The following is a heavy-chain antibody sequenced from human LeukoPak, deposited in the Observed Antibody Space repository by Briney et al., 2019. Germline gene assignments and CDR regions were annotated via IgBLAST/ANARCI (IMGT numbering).Heavy chain of an antibody. CDR1: GSTFSNYW. V-gene: IGHV3-74*01. D-gene: IGHD5-12*01. CDR3: TRRGEDGFGYRY. J-gene: IGHJ4*02. CDR2: INTDGSDT. Sequence: TGGSLRLSCVVSGSTFSNYWMHWVRQAPGKGLVWVSRINTDGSDTSYVDSVRGRFTVSRDNAKNTLYLQMNSLGSEDTAVYYCTRRGEDGFGYRYWGQGTLVTVSS.